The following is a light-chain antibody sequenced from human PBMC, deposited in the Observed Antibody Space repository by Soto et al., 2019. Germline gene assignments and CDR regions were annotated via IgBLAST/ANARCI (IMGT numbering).Light chain of an antibody. CDR1: SSDVGGYNL. J-gene: IGLJ2*01. CDR2: EVS. V-gene: IGLV2-23*02. CDR3: CSYAGSSTLDVV. Sequence: QSVLTQPASVSGSPGQSITISCTGTSSDVGGYNLVSWYQQHPGKAPKLMIYEVSKRPSGVSNRFSGSKSGNTASLTISGLQAEDEADYYCCSYAGSSTLDVVFGGGTKLTVL.